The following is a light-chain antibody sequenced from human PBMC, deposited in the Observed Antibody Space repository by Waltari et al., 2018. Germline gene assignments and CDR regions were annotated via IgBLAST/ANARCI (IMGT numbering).Light chain of an antibody. CDR1: QSVSSY. V-gene: IGKV3-11*01. CDR2: DAS. J-gene: IGKJ4*01. Sequence: EIVLTQSPATLSLSPGESATLPCRASQSVSSYLAWYQQKPGQAPRLLIYDASNRATGIPARFSGSGSGTDFTLTISSLDPEDFAVYYCQQRSNWVTFGGGTKVEMK. CDR3: QQRSNWVT.